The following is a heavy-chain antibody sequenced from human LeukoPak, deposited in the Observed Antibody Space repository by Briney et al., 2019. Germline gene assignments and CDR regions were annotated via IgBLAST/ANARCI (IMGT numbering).Heavy chain of an antibody. CDR3: AKDWGGSSGWSGFDY. CDR2: IDSSGGYM. V-gene: IGHV3-21*04. CDR1: GFTFNTYS. D-gene: IGHD6-19*01. Sequence: GGSLRLSCEASGFTFNTYSMNWARQAPGKGLEWVSSIDSSGGYMFYADSVKGRFIISRDNAKNSLYLQMNSLRAEDMALYYCAKDWGGSSGWSGFDYWGQGTLVTVSS. J-gene: IGHJ4*02.